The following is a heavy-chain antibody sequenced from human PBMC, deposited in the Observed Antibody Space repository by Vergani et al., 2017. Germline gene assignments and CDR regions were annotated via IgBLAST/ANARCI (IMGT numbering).Heavy chain of an antibody. V-gene: IGHV3-53*01. CDR1: GFTVSSNY. CDR3: ARVPLRTQGYMDV. CDR2: IYSGGST. D-gene: IGHD2-15*01. J-gene: IGHJ6*03. Sequence: EVQLVESGGGLIQPGGSLRLSCAASGFTVSSNYMSWVPQAPGKGLEWVSVIYSGGSTYYADSVKGRFTISRDNSKNTLYLQMNSLRAEDTAVYYCARVPLRTQGYMDVWGKGTTVTVSS.